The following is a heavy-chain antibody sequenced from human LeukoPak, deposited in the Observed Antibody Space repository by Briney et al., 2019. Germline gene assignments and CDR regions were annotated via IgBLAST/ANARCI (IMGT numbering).Heavy chain of an antibody. CDR3: ARDVGVGGARYHYFDY. D-gene: IGHD3-10*01. CDR2: INPNRGGT. J-gene: IGHJ4*02. V-gene: IGHV1-2*02. Sequence: ASVKVSCKASGYPFTDYYMHWVRQAPGQGLEWMGWINPNRGGTDYAQKFQGRVTMTRDTSISTAYMELSRLRYDDTAVYYCARDVGVGGARYHYFDYWGQGTQVTVSS. CDR1: GYPFTDYY.